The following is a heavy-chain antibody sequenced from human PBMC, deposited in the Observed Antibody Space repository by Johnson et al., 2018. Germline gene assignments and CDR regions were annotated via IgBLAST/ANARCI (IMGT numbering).Heavy chain of an antibody. V-gene: IGHV4-59*01. J-gene: IGHJ3*02. Sequence: QVQLQESGPGLVKPSETLSLTCTVSGGSISSYYWSWIRQPPGKGLEWIGYIYYSGSTNYNPSLKSRVTISVDTSKNQFSLKLSSVTAADTAVYYCARREVGAMDLYAFDIWGQGTMVTVSS. CDR2: IYYSGST. CDR3: ARREVGAMDLYAFDI. CDR1: GGSISSYY. D-gene: IGHD1-26*01.